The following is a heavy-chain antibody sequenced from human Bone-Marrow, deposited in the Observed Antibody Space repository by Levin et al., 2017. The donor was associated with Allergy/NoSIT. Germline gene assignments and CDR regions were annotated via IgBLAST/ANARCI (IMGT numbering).Heavy chain of an antibody. J-gene: IGHJ4*02. V-gene: IGHV3-33*01. D-gene: IGHD6-19*01. CDR1: GFIFNNYG. Sequence: GGSLRLSCAASGFIFNNYGMHWVRQAPGKGLEWVAVLWYDGSNEYYVDSVKGRFTISRDNSKNTLYLQMNSLRVEDTAVYYCARGREQWLVPYYFDSWGQGTLVTVSS. CDR2: LWYDGSNE. CDR3: ARGREQWLVPYYFDS.